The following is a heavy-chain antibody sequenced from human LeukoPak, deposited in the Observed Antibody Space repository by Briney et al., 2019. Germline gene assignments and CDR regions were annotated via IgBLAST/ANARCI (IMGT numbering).Heavy chain of an antibody. D-gene: IGHD1-26*01. CDR2: MNPNSGNT. CDR3: AALIVGATSFDY. Sequence: ASVKVSCKASGYTFTSYDINWVRQATGQGLEWMGWMNPNSGNTGYAQKFQGRVTMTRNTSISTAYMELSSLRSEDTAVYYCAALIVGATSFDYWGQGTLVTVPS. CDR1: GYTFTSYD. J-gene: IGHJ4*02. V-gene: IGHV1-8*01.